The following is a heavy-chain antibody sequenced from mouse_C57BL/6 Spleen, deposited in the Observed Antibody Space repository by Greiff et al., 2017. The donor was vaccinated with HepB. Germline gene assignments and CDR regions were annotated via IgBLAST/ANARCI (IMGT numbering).Heavy chain of an antibody. D-gene: IGHD2-4*01. Sequence: EVQRVESGGGLVKPGGSLKLSCAASGFTFSSYAMSWVRQTPEKRLEWVATISDGGSYTYYPDNVKGRFTISRDNAKNNLYLQMSHLKSEDTAMYYCARDDDYAPDYWGQGTLVTVSA. CDR3: ARDDDYAPDY. J-gene: IGHJ3*01. CDR2: ISDGGSYT. CDR1: GFTFSSYA. V-gene: IGHV5-4*01.